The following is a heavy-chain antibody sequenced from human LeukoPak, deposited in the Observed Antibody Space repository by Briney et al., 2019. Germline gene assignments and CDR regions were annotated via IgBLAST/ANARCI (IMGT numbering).Heavy chain of an antibody. CDR1: GFTFSNYW. D-gene: IGHD3-22*01. CDR3: ARDLGQYYDTSDNWFDP. V-gene: IGHV3-74*01. CDR2: INSDGINT. J-gene: IGHJ5*02. Sequence: GGSLRLSCAASGFTFSNYWMHWVRQAPGKGLVWVSRINSDGINTSYADSVKGRFTISRDNAKNTLDLQMNSLRAEDTAVYYCARDLGQYYDTSDNWFDPWGQGTLVTVSS.